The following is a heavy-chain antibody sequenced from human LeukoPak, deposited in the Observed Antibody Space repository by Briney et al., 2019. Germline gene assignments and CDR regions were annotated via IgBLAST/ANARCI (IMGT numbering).Heavy chain of an antibody. CDR3: ARCGTNNRGYHYMDD. D-gene: IGHD2/OR15-2a*01. CDR1: SGSISSYY. CDR2: THHSGST. J-gene: IGHJ6*03. Sequence: KPSETLSLTCTVSSGSISSYYWSWIRQPPGKGLEWIGYTHHSGSTNYNPSLKSRVTISVDTSKNQFSLNVSSVTAADSALYYCARCGTNNRGYHYMDDWGKGTTVTVSS. V-gene: IGHV4-59*01.